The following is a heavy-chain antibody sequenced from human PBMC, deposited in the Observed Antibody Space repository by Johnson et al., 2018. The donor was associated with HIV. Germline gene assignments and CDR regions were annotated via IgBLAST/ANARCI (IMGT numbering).Heavy chain of an antibody. V-gene: IGHV3-20*04. CDR2: INWNGGST. Sequence: VQLVESGGGVVRPGGSLRLSCAASGFTFDDYGMSWVRQAPGKGLEWVSGINWNGGSTGSADSVKGRFTISRDNAKNSLYLQMNSLRAEDTAAYYCARLPYSGDEDAFDIWGQGTMVTVSS. J-gene: IGHJ3*02. CDR1: GFTFDDYG. D-gene: IGHD6-13*01. CDR3: ARLPYSGDEDAFDI.